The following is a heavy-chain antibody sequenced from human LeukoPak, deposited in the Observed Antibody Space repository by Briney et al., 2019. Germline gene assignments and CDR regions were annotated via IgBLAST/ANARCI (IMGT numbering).Heavy chain of an antibody. CDR2: LYYSGST. J-gene: IGHJ5*02. D-gene: IGHD2-8*01. CDR1: GGSISSSNYY. Sequence: SEILSLTCTVSGGSISSSNYYWGWIRQPPGKGLEWIGSLYYSGSTYYNPSLKSRVAISVDTSKNQFSLKLRSVTAADTAVYYCARPRSRVSWFDPWGQGTLVTVSS. V-gene: IGHV4-39*01. CDR3: ARPRSRVSWFDP.